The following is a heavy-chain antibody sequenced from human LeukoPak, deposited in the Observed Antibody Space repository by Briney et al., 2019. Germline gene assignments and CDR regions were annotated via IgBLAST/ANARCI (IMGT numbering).Heavy chain of an antibody. CDR2: ISSSSSTI. J-gene: IGHJ3*02. Sequence: PGGSLRLSCAASGFTFSSYAMSWVRQAPGKGLEWVSYISSSSSTIYYADSVKGRFTISRDNAKNSLYLQMNSLRAEDTAVYYCARDDPGYSSSWYAFDIWGQGTMVTVSS. D-gene: IGHD6-13*01. CDR1: GFTFSSYA. V-gene: IGHV3-48*04. CDR3: ARDDPGYSSSWYAFDI.